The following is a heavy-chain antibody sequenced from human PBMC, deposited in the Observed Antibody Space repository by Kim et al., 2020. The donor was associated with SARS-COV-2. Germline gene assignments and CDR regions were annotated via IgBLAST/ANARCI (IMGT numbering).Heavy chain of an antibody. CDR1: GFTFSSYS. CDR3: AKGWNYVYYYFDY. D-gene: IGHD1-7*01. V-gene: IGHV3-48*02. J-gene: IGHJ4*02. Sequence: GGSLRLSCAASGFTFSSYSMNWVRQAPGKGLEWVSYISSSSSTIYYADSVKGRFTISRDNAKNSLYLQMNSLRDEDTAVYYCAKGWNYVYYYFDYWGQGTLVTVSS. CDR2: ISSSSSTI.